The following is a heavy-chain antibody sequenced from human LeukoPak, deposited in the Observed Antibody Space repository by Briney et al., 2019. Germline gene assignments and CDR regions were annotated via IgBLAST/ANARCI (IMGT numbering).Heavy chain of an antibody. J-gene: IGHJ4*02. CDR1: GGSFSGYY. V-gene: IGHV4-34*01. CDR3: AREDGYDILTGYPDS. CDR2: INHSGSN. D-gene: IGHD3-9*01. Sequence: SETLSLTCAVYGGSFSGYYWSWIRQPPGKGLEWIGEINHSGSNNYNPSLKSRVTISVDTSKNQFSLKLSSVTAADTAVYYCAREDGYDILTGYPDSWGQGTLVTVSS.